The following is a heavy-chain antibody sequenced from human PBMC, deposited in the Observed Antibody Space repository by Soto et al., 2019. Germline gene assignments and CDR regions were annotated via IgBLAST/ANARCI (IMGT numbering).Heavy chain of an antibody. CDR3: TLPVFAFDI. CDR2: ISANNGDT. D-gene: IGHD6-6*01. V-gene: IGHV1-18*01. Sequence: GASVKVSCKASGDTFTKYGFSWVRQAPGQGLEWMGWISANNGDTHYAQKFQGRVTLTTDTSTSTAYMDPVDTATYYCARGIATLPVFAFDIWGQGTMVTVSS. J-gene: IGHJ3*02. CDR1: GDTFTKYG.